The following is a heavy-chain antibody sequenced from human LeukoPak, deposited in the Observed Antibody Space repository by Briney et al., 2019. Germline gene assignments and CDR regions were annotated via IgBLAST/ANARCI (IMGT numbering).Heavy chain of an antibody. CDR2: ISSDVNIK. Sequence: GGSLRLSCAASGFDFHNYVIHWVRQAPGKGLEWVAVISSDVNIKYYADFVKGRFTISRDSSSKMVSLQMNSLGTEDTAVYHCVRVWLGTRLDYWGQGALVTVSS. CDR1: GFDFHNYV. CDR3: VRVWLGTRLDY. D-gene: IGHD6-19*01. J-gene: IGHJ4*02. V-gene: IGHV3-30-3*01.